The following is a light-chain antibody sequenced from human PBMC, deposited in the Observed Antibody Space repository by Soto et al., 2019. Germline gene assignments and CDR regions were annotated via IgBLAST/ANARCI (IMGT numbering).Light chain of an antibody. V-gene: IGLV3-1*01. CDR3: QAWDSSVV. Sequence: SYELTQPPSVSVSPGQTASITCSGDKLGDKFACWYQQKPGQSPVLVIYQDNKRPSGIPERFSGSNSGNTATLTISRTQAMDEADYYCQAWDSSVVFGGGTKLTVL. J-gene: IGLJ2*01. CDR1: KLGDKF. CDR2: QDN.